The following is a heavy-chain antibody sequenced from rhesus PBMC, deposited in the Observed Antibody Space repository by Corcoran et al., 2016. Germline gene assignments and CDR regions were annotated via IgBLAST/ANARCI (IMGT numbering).Heavy chain of an antibody. Sequence: QLQLQESGPGLVKPSETLSVTCAVSGGSISGYYYWSWIRQPPGKGLEWIGSIYGSGGRNYLNPSLKSRVTISKDASKNQFSLKLSSVTAADTAVYYCARFSGSWWYYFDYWGQGVLVTVSS. CDR1: GGSISGYYY. V-gene: IGHV4S14*01. J-gene: IGHJ4*01. CDR2: IYGSGGRN. CDR3: ARFSGSWWYYFDY. D-gene: IGHD6-25*01.